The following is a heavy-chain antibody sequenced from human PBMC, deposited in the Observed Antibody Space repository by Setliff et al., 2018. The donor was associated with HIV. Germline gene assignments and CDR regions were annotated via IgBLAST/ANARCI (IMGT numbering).Heavy chain of an antibody. CDR3: ARDRGSYYEGSYYYYVMDV. J-gene: IGHJ6*02. CDR2: INPSGGST. CDR1: GYTFTSYY. Sequence: ASVKVSCKASGYTFTSYYLHWVRQAPGQGPEWMGTINPSGGSTCYAQKFQGRVTMTRDTSTSTVYMELSSLISEDTALYYGARDRGSYYEGSYYYYVMDVWGQGTTVTVSS. V-gene: IGHV1-46*01. D-gene: IGHD1-26*01.